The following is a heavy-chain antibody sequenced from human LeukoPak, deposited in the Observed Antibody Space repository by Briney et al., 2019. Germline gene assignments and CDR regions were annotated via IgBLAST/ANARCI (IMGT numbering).Heavy chain of an antibody. V-gene: IGHV3-21*01. D-gene: IGHD3-3*01. CDR3: AFWSGYYRENWFDP. J-gene: IGHJ5*02. Sequence: GGSLRLSCAASGFTFSSYSMNWVRQAPGKGLEWVSSISSSSSYIYYADSVKGRFTTSRDNAKNSLYLQMNSLRAEDTAVYYCAFWSGYYRENWFDPWGQGTLVTVSS. CDR1: GFTFSSYS. CDR2: ISSSSSYI.